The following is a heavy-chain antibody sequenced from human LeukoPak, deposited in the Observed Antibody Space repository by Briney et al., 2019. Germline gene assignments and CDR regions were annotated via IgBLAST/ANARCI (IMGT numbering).Heavy chain of an antibody. CDR1: GFTVNTYA. J-gene: IGHJ4*02. D-gene: IGHD3-10*01. CDR2: ISGSGGNT. Sequence: PGGSLRLSCAASGFTVNTYAMSWVRQAPGKGLEWVSGISGSGGNTYYADSVKGRFTISRDNSKNTLYLQMNSLRAEDTAVYYCARERNRGELDYWGQGILVTVSS. V-gene: IGHV3-23*01. CDR3: ARERNRGELDY.